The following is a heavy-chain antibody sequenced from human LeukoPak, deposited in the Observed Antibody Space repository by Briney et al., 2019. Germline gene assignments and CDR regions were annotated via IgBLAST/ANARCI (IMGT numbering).Heavy chain of an antibody. CDR2: IIPIFGTA. V-gene: IGHV1-69*13. Sequence: GASVKVSCKAPGGTFSSYAISWVRQAPRQGLEWMGGIIPIFGTANYAQKFQGRVTITADESTSTAYMELSSLRSEDTAMYYCARAGKYYDILTGYYPPTYYYGMDVWGQGTTVTVSS. CDR3: ARAGKYYDILTGYYPPTYYYGMDV. D-gene: IGHD3-9*01. CDR1: GGTFSSYA. J-gene: IGHJ6*02.